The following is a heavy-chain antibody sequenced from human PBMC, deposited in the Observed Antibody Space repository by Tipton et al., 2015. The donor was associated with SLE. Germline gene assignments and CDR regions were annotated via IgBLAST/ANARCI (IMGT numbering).Heavy chain of an antibody. Sequence: PSLTCTVSGGSISSHYWSWIRQPPGKGLEWIGYIYYSGSTNHNPSLKSRVTISVDTSKNQFSLKLSSVTAADTAVYYCARRPLDYWGQGTLVTVSS. J-gene: IGHJ4*02. CDR2: IYYSGST. V-gene: IGHV4-59*11. CDR1: GGSISSHY. CDR3: ARRPLDY.